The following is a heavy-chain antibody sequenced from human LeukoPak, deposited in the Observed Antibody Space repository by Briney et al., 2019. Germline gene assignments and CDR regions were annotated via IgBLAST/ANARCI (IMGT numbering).Heavy chain of an antibody. CDR3: ARDRWDTAMVDY. J-gene: IGHJ4*02. D-gene: IGHD5-18*01. CDR1: GFTFSSYS. Sequence: PGGSLSLSCAASGFTFSSYSMNWVRQAPGKGLEWVSSISSSSSYIYYADSVKGRFTISRDNAKNSLYLQMNSLRAEDTAVYYCARDRWDTAMVDYWGQGTLVTVSS. V-gene: IGHV3-21*01. CDR2: ISSSSSYI.